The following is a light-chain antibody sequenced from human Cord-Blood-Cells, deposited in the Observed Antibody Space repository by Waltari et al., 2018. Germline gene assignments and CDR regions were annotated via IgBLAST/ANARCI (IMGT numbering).Light chain of an antibody. CDR2: EGS. CDR1: SSDVGSYNL. Sequence: QSALTQPASVSGSPGQSITISCTGTSSDVGSYNLVSWYQQHPGKAPHLQIYEGSQRRSGVSNRFSGSKSVNTASLTISELQAEDEADYYCCSYAGSSTVVFGGGTKLTVL. J-gene: IGLJ2*01. V-gene: IGLV2-23*01. CDR3: CSYAGSSTVV.